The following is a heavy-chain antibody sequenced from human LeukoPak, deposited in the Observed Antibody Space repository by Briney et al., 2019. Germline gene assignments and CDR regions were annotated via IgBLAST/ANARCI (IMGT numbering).Heavy chain of an antibody. Sequence: GGSLRLSCAASGFTFSSYGMHWVRQAPGKGLEWVAFIRYDGSNKCYADSVKGRFTISRDNSKNTLYLQMNSLRAEDTAVYYCAKDIRGVSWFDPWGQGTLVTVSS. CDR1: GFTFSSYG. V-gene: IGHV3-30*02. CDR3: AKDIRGVSWFDP. CDR2: IRYDGSNK. J-gene: IGHJ5*02. D-gene: IGHD3-10*01.